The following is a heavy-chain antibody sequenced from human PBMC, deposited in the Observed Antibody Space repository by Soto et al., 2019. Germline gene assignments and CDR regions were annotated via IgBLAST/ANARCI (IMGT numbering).Heavy chain of an antibody. CDR2: INAGNGNT. CDR3: ARSDYGSGEGFDP. J-gene: IGHJ5*02. V-gene: IGHV1-3*01. Sequence: QVQLVQSGAEVKKPGASVKVSCKASGYTFTSYAMHWVRQAPGQRLEWMGWINAGNGNTKYSQKFQGRVTITRDTSASTAYMELSSLRAEDTAVYYCARSDYGSGEGFDPWGQGTLVTVSS. CDR1: GYTFTSYA. D-gene: IGHD3-10*01.